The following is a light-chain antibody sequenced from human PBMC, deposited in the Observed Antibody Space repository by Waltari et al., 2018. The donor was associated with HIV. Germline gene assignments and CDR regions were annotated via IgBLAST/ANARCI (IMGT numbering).Light chain of an antibody. CDR3: AAWDDSLNGVV. CDR1: SSNIANNA. CDR2: YDD. V-gene: IGLV1-36*01. Sequence: SVLTQPPSVSEAPRQRVTISCSGSSSNIANNAVNCYQQLPGKPPKLLIYYDDLLASGVSDRFSGSKSGTSASLAISGLQSEDESDYYCAAWDDSLNGVVFGGGTKLTVL. J-gene: IGLJ2*01.